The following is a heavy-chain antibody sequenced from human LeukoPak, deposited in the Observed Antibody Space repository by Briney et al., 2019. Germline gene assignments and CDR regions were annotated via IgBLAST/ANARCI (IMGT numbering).Heavy chain of an antibody. CDR1: GYTFTGCY. CDR2: ISAYNGNT. D-gene: IGHD5-24*01. V-gene: IGHV1-18*04. J-gene: IGHJ4*02. CDR3: ARAYGYYFDY. Sequence: ASVKVSCKASGYTFTGCYMHWVRQAPGQGLEWMGWISAYNGNTNYAQKLQGRVTMTTDTSTSTAYMELRSLRSDDTAVYYCARAYGYYFDYWGQGTLVTVSS.